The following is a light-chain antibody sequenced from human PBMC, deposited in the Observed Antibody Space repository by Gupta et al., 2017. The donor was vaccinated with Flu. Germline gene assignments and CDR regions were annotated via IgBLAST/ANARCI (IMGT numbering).Light chain of an antibody. V-gene: IGKV1-5*03. CDR1: QSISSW. Sequence: EIQMSQSRSTLSASVGDRVTITCRASQSISSWLAWYQQKPGKAPKLLIYKASSLESGVPSRFSGSGSGTEVTLTSSSLQPDDFATYYCQQYKSYSSSFGQGTRLEIK. J-gene: IGKJ5*01. CDR3: QQYKSYSSS. CDR2: KAS.